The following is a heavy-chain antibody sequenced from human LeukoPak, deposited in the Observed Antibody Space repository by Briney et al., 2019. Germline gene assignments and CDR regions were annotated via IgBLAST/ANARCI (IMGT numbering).Heavy chain of an antibody. CDR1: GGSFSGYY. CDR2: INHSGGT. J-gene: IGHJ4*02. CDR3: ARADSGTDY. Sequence: SETLSLTCAVYGGSFSGYYWSWIRQPPGKGLEWIGEINHSGGTNYNPSLKSRVTISVDTSKNQFSLKLSSVTAADTAVYYCARADSGTDYWGQGTLVTVSS. D-gene: IGHD1-1*01. V-gene: IGHV4-34*01.